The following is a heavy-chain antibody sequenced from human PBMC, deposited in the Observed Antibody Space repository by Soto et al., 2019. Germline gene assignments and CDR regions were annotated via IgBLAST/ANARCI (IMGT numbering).Heavy chain of an antibody. J-gene: IGHJ5*02. D-gene: IGHD5-12*01. V-gene: IGHV1-69*12. CDR3: AREGDRWLQLRGLLDP. Sequence: QVQLVQSGAAVKKPGSSVKVSCKASGGTFSSYAISWVRQAPGQGLEWMGGIIPIFGTANYAQKFQGRVTITADESTSXAYMELSSLRSEDTAVYYCAREGDRWLQLRGLLDPWGQGTLVTVSS. CDR2: IIPIFGTA. CDR1: GGTFSSYA.